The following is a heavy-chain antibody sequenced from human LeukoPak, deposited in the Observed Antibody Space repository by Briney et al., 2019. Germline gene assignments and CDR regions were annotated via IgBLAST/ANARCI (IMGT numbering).Heavy chain of an antibody. V-gene: IGHV3-30*02. CDR1: GFTFSSYG. D-gene: IGHD3-22*01. CDR2: IRYDGSNK. J-gene: IGHJ4*02. Sequence: PGGSLRLSCAASGFTFSSYGMHWVRQAPGKGLEWVAFIRYDGSNKYYADSVKGRFTISRDNSKNTLYLQMNSLRAEDTAVYYCARAATPYYYDSSGYTFDYWGQGTLVTVSS. CDR3: ARAATPYYYDSSGYTFDY.